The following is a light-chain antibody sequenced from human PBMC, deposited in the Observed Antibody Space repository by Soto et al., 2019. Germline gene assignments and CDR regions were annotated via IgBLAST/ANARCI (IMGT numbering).Light chain of an antibody. CDR2: GAS. CDR1: QSVNNN. Sequence: DIVMTQSPATLSVSPGERATLSCRASQSVNNNLAWYQQKPGQAHRLLIYGASTRASGIPARFSGSGSGTEFTLTIRSLQSEDFAVYYCHQYDTWPMTFGPGTKVDIK. J-gene: IGKJ3*01. V-gene: IGKV3-15*01. CDR3: HQYDTWPMT.